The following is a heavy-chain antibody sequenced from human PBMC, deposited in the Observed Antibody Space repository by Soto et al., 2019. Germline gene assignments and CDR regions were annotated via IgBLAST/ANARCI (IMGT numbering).Heavy chain of an antibody. CDR3: AKAARQSPSRRYGMAV. V-gene: IGHV3-30*18. CDR1: GFTFSSYG. J-gene: IGHJ6*02. Sequence: PGGSLRLSCAASGFTFSSYGMHWVRQAPGKGLEWVAVISYDGSNKYYADSVKGRFTISRDNSKNTLYLQMNSLRAEDTAVYYCAKAARQSPSRRYGMAVWGQGTTVTVSS. CDR2: ISYDGSNK.